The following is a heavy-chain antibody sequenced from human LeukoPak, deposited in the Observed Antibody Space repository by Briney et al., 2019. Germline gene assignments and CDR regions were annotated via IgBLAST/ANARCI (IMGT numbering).Heavy chain of an antibody. V-gene: IGHV1-2*02. CDR2: INPDSGST. J-gene: IGHJ4*02. D-gene: IGHD3-22*01. CDR1: GYTFTGYF. CDR3: ARGRGSWYDSSGSPYIRFDY. Sequence: ASVKVSCKTSGYTFTGYFIHWVRQAPGQGLEWMGWINPDSGSTNYAQKFQGRVTMTRDTSISTVYMELSRLRSDDSAMYYCARGRGSWYDSSGSPYIRFDYWGQGTLVTVSS.